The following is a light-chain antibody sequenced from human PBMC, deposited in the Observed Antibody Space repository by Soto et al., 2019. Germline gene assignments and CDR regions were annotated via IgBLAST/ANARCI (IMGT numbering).Light chain of an antibody. Sequence: QSVLPQPASVSGSPGQSITISCTGTRSNVCVYNYVSWYQQHPGKAPKLMIYDVSNRPSGFSNRFSGSKSGNTASLTISGLQAEDEADYYCSSYTSSSTLGFGTGTKVTVL. CDR3: SSYTSSSTLG. V-gene: IGLV2-14*01. CDR1: RSNVCVYNY. CDR2: DVS. J-gene: IGLJ1*01.